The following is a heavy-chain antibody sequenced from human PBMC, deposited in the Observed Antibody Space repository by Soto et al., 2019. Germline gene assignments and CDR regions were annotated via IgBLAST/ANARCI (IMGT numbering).Heavy chain of an antibody. D-gene: IGHD6-19*01. CDR1: GLIFSDYH. CDR3: SMLGGWSGGSSGMEV. CDR2: IRRKANSYTT. J-gene: IGHJ6*02. Sequence: EVQLVESGGGLVQPGGSLRLSCAASGLIFSDYHMDWVRQAPGKGLEWVGRIRRKANSYTTEYAASVKGRFTISRDDSKNSQYLQMNSLKSEDTAVYYCSMLGGWSGGSSGMEVWGQGTTVTVSS. V-gene: IGHV3-72*01.